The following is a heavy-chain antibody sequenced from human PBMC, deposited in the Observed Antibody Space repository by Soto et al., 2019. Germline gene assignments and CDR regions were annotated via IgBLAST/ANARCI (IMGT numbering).Heavy chain of an antibody. D-gene: IGHD3-10*01. V-gene: IGHV3-23*01. CDR2: ISGSGGST. CDR3: AKDLGYYGSGSSNDAFDI. J-gene: IGHJ3*02. Sequence: GGSLRLSCAASGFTFSSYAMSWVRQAPGKGLEWVSAISGSGGSTYYADSVKGRFTISRDNSKNTLYLRMNSLRAEDTAVYYCAKDLGYYGSGSSNDAFDIWGQGTMVTVSS. CDR1: GFTFSSYA.